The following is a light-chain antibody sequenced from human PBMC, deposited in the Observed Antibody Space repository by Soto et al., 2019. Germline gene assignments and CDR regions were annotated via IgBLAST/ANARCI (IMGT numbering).Light chain of an antibody. CDR2: EVS. J-gene: IGKJ1*01. Sequence: DIVMTQTPLSLSVTPGQPASISCKSGQSLLHINGETSLYWYLQKPGQPPQLLIYEVSNRLSGVPDRFSGSGSVTDFTLKISRVEAEDVGIYYCMQSVQVPWTFGQGTKVEIK. V-gene: IGKV2D-29*01. CDR1: QSLLHINGETS. CDR3: MQSVQVPWT.